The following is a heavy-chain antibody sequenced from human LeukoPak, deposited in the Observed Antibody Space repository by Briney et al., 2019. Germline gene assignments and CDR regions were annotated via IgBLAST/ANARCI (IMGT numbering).Heavy chain of an antibody. CDR3: ARWSHEDHWFDP. J-gene: IGHJ5*02. CDR2: TYYRSKWYS. D-gene: IGHD3-16*01. Sequence: SQTLSLTCVISGDSVSSNNVAWNWIRQSPSRGLEWLGRTYYRSKWYSQYAVSVKSRISINPDTSKNQFSLQLTSVTPEDTAVYYCARWSHEDHWFDPWGQGILVTVSS. CDR1: GDSVSSNNVA. V-gene: IGHV6-1*01.